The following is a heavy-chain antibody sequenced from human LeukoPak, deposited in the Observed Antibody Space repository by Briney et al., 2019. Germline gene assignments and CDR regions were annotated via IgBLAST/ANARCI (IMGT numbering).Heavy chain of an antibody. V-gene: IGHV3-21*01. D-gene: IGHD3-22*01. CDR3: AREQGYYYDSSGYLFDY. CDR2: ISSSSSYI. CDR1: GFTFSSYS. Sequence: GGSLRLSCAASGFTFSSYSMNWVRQAPGKGLEWVSSISSSSSYIYYADSVKGRFTISRDNAKNSLYLQMNSLRAEDTAVYYCAREQGYYYDSSGYLFDYWGQGTLVTVSS. J-gene: IGHJ4*02.